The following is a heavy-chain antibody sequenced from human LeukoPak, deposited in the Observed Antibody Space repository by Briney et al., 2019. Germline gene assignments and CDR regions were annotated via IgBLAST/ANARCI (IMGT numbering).Heavy chain of an antibody. J-gene: IGHJ3*01. V-gene: IGHV3-30*14. CDR2: ISYDGSNK. D-gene: IGHD3-10*01. CDR1: GFTFSSYA. Sequence: GGSLRLSCAASGFTFSSYAMHWVRQAPGKGLEWVAVISYDGSNKYYADSVKGRFTISRDNSKNTLYLQMNSLRDEDTAVYYCARGSYGSGNYYIGDAFDLWGQGTMVTVSS. CDR3: ARGSYGSGNYYIGDAFDL.